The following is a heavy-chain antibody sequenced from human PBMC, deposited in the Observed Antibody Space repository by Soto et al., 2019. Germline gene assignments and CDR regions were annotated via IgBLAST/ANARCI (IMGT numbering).Heavy chain of an antibody. CDR3: ARERTYRLSGDDALDI. CDR2: IYSSGIT. D-gene: IGHD3-9*01. Sequence: LSLTCTVSGGSLTNYNWNWIRQSAGKGLEWIGRIYSSGITSYNPSLKSRVTMSVDTFNNQVSLKLNSVTAADTAMYYCARERTYRLSGDDALDIWGLGTMVTVS. CDR1: GGSLTNYN. V-gene: IGHV4-4*07. J-gene: IGHJ3*02.